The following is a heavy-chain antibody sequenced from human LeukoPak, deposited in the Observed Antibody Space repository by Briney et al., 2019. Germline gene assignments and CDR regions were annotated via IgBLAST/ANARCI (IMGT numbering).Heavy chain of an antibody. CDR3: ARGCGDWFDP. J-gene: IGHJ5*02. CDR2: INSDASST. D-gene: IGHD3-10*01. V-gene: IGHV3-74*01. CDR1: GFTFSSFW. Sequence: GGSLRLSCAASGFTFSSFWMHWVRQAPGKGLVWVSRINSDASSTYYADSVKGRFSISRDNTKNTLYLQMNSLRAEDTAVYYCARGCGDWFDPWGQGTLVTVSS.